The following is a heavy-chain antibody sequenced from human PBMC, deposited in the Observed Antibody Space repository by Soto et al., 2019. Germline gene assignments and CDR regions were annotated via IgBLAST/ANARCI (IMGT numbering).Heavy chain of an antibody. J-gene: IGHJ3*01. CDR3: ARAAAATGACDL. CDR1: GDSVSSNSDA. CDR2: TYYRSKWYN. Sequence: SQTLSLTCGISGDSVSSNSDAWNCIRQSPSRGLEWLGRTYYRSKWYNDYAVSVKSRIIINPDTSKNHFSLQLNSVTPDDPAVYYCARAAAATGACDLWGKGTMVTFSS. V-gene: IGHV6-1*01. D-gene: IGHD6-13*01.